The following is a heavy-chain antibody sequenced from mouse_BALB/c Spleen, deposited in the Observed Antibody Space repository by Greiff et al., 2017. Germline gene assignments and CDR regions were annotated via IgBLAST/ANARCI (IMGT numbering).Heavy chain of an antibody. CDR2: IRNKANGYTT. Sequence: EVMLVESGGGLVQPGGSLRLSCATSGFTFTDYYMSWVRQPPGKALEWLGFIRNKANGYTTEYSASVKGRFAISRDNSQSILYLQMNTLRAEDSATYYCARDSDYGNFYCYFDVWGAGTTVTVSS. J-gene: IGHJ1*01. V-gene: IGHV7-3*02. CDR3: ARDSDYGNFYCYFDV. D-gene: IGHD2-1*01. CDR1: GFTFTDYY.